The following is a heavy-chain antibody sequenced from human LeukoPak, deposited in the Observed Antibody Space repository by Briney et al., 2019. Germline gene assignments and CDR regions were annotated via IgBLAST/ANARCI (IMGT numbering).Heavy chain of an antibody. CDR2: IYYSGST. Sequence: SETLSLTCTVSGGSISSSNYYWGWIRQPPGKGLEWIGNIYYSGSTNYNPSLKSRVTISVDTSKNQFSLKLSSVTAADTAVYYCARQLAGIFDPWGQGTLVTVSS. CDR3: ARQLAGIFDP. D-gene: IGHD3-10*01. V-gene: IGHV4-39*01. J-gene: IGHJ5*02. CDR1: GGSISSSNYY.